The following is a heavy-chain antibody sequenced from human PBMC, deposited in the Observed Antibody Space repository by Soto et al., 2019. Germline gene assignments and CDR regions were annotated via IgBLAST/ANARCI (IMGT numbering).Heavy chain of an antibody. CDR3: AREDRDRETGLVPAAIDGMDV. J-gene: IGHJ6*02. CDR1: GGTFSRYS. V-gene: IGHV1-69*08. Sequence: QVQLVQSGAEVKKPGSSVKVSCKASGGTFSRYSITWVRQAPGHGLEWIGRIIPMFGIASYAQKFQGRVTITADDSTSTAYMEQSSLRSDDTAVYYCAREDRDRETGLVPAAIDGMDVWGQGTTVTVSS. D-gene: IGHD2-2*01. CDR2: IIPMFGIA.